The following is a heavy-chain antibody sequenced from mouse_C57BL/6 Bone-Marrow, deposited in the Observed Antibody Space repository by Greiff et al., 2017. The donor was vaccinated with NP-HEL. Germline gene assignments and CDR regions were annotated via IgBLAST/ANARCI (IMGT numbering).Heavy chain of an antibody. Sequence: VQLQQPGAELVKPGASVKLSCKASGYTFTSYWMHWVKQRPGRGLEWIGRIDPNSGGTKYNEKFKSQATLTVDKPSSTAYRQLSSLTSEDSEVYCWGRGDYGSSYDFDYWGQGTTVTVSS. J-gene: IGHJ2*01. CDR1: GYTFTSYW. CDR2: IDPNSGGT. CDR3: GRGDYGSSYDFDY. D-gene: IGHD1-1*01. V-gene: IGHV1-72*01.